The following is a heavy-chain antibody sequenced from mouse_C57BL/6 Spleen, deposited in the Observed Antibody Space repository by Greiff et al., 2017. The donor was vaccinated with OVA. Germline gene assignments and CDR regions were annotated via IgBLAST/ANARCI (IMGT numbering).Heavy chain of an antibody. V-gene: IGHV5-17*01. CDR2: ISSGSSTI. CDR3: AEGDYGSSYDYAMGY. J-gene: IGHJ4*01. CDR1: GFTFSDYG. D-gene: IGHD1-1*01. Sequence: EVKLMESGAGLVKPGGSLKLSCAASGFTFSDYGMHWVRQAPEKGLEWVAYISSGSSTIYYADTVKGRFTLSRDNAKNTLFLQMTSLRSEDTAMYYCAEGDYGSSYDYAMGYWGKGTSVTVSS.